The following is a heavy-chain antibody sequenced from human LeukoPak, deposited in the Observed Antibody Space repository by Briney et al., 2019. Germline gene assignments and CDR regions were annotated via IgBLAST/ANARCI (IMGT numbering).Heavy chain of an antibody. CDR2: IGSSSGAI. D-gene: IGHD1-26*01. Sequence: PGGSLRLSCAASGFTFSSYAMHWVRQAPGKGLEWVSYIGSSSGAIYYADSVKGRFTISRDNAKNSLYLQMNSLRAEDTAVYYCARDHSYSGNYYSGYWGQGTLVTVSS. CDR1: GFTFSSYA. CDR3: ARDHSYSGNYYSGY. J-gene: IGHJ4*02. V-gene: IGHV3-48*04.